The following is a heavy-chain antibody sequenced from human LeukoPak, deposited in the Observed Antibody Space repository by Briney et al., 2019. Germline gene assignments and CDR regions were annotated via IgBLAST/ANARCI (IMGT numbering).Heavy chain of an antibody. D-gene: IGHD3-10*01. CDR2: ITSGSSYI. J-gene: IGHJ4*02. Sequence: GGSLRLSCGASGFSFSSYVMNWVRQAPGKGLEWASFITSGSSYIYYADSVRGRFTISRDDAKNSLYLQMNSLRAEDTAVYYCARCWLYYFDYWGQGSLVTVSS. CDR3: ARCWLYYFDY. CDR1: GFSFSSYV. V-gene: IGHV3-21*01.